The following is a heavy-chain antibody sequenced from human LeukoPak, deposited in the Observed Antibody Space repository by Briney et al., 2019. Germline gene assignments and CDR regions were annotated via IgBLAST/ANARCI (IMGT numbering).Heavy chain of an antibody. V-gene: IGHV3-21*01. CDR1: GFTFSSYS. D-gene: IGHD3-9*01. CDR3: ARDPIPHYDILTGRPDY. CDR2: ISSSSSYI. J-gene: IGHJ4*02. Sequence: GGSLRLSCAASGFTFSSYSMNWVRQAPGKGLEWVSSISSSSSYIYYADSVKGRFTISRDNAKNSLYLQMNSLRAEDTAVYYCARDPIPHYDILTGRPDYWGQGTLVTVSS.